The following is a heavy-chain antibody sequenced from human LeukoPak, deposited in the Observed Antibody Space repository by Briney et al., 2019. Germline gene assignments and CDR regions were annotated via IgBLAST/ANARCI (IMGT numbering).Heavy chain of an antibody. Sequence: ASVKVSCKASGYTFTDHGIIWVRQAPGEGLEWMGWISTYSASHGSTSYSQKFQGRVTMTEDTSTDTAYMELSSLRSDDTAVYYCATTKYCSSTSCYVWFDPWGQGTLVTVSS. CDR2: ISTYSASHGST. J-gene: IGHJ5*02. D-gene: IGHD2-2*01. CDR1: GYTFTDHG. CDR3: ATTKYCSSTSCYVWFDP. V-gene: IGHV1-18*01.